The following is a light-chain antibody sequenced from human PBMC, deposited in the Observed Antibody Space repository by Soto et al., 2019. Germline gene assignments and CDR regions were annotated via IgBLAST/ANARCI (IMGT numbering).Light chain of an antibody. CDR2: DNN. Sequence: QSVVTQPPSVSAAPGQKVTISCSGSSSNIGSNYVSWYQHLPGTAPKLLIYDNNKRPSGIPDRFSGSQSGTSATLGITGLQTGDEADYYCGTWDSSLSAVFGGGTKVTVL. CDR3: GTWDSSLSAV. CDR1: SSNIGSNY. V-gene: IGLV1-51*01. J-gene: IGLJ2*01.